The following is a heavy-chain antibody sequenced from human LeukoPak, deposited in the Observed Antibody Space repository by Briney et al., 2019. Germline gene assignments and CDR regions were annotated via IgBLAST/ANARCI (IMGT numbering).Heavy chain of an antibody. J-gene: IGHJ3*02. Sequence: SETLSLTCTVSGGSISSLYWSWVRQPPGKGLERIGYIYHSGSTNYNPSLKSRVTISVDTSKNQFSLKLSSVTAADTAVYYCARDLGFTKGNAFDIWGQGTMVTVSS. V-gene: IGHV4-59*11. CDR1: GGSISSLY. CDR3: ARDLGFTKGNAFDI. CDR2: IYHSGST. D-gene: IGHD2-8*01.